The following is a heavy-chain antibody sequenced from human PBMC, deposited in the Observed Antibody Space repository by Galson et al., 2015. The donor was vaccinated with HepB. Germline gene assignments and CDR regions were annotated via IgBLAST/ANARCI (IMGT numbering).Heavy chain of an antibody. J-gene: IGHJ4*02. V-gene: IGHV1-69*13. Sequence: SVKVSCKASGGTFSSYAISWVRQAPGQGLEWMGGIIPIFGTANYAQKFQGRVTVTADESTSTAYMELSSLRSEDTAVYYCASRLWSGYYSEYYFDYWGQGTLVTVSS. CDR3: ASRLWSGYYSEYYFDY. CDR1: GGTFSSYA. CDR2: IIPIFGTA. D-gene: IGHD3-3*01.